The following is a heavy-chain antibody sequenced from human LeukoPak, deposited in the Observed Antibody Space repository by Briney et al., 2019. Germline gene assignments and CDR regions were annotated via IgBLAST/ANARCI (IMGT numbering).Heavy chain of an antibody. V-gene: IGHV3-23*01. D-gene: IGHD2-21*01. Sequence: GGSLRLSCAASGFTFSSYAMSWVRQAPGKGLEWVSAISGSGDSTYYADSVKGRFTISRDNSKNTLYLQMNSLRAEDTAVYYCASGRFIRLPGYWGQGTLVTVSS. J-gene: IGHJ4*02. CDR1: GFTFSSYA. CDR3: ASGRFIRLPGY. CDR2: ISGSGDST.